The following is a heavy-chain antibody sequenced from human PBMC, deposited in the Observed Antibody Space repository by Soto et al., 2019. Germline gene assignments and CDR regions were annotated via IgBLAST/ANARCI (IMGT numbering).Heavy chain of an antibody. D-gene: IGHD1-1*01. CDR3: AAATTWNF. CDR1: GFTISTHG. V-gene: IGHV3-33*03. CDR2: IWYDGSNK. Sequence: QAQLVESGGGVVQPGTSLRLSCAASGFTISTHGMHWVRQAPGKGLEWLANIWYDGSNKFYAESVKGRFSISKDNSKNTLYLQMSILRAEDTAVYYCAAATTWNF. J-gene: IGHJ1*01.